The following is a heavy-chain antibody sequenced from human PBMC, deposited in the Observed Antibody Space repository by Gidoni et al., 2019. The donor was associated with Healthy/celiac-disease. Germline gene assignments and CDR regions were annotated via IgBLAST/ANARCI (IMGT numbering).Heavy chain of an antibody. CDR1: GGSISSCGYF. J-gene: IGHJ5*02. CDR3: ARGTLITNWFQP. D-gene: IGHD3-16*01. V-gene: IGHV4-30-2*01. Sequence: QLQLQESGSGLVKPSQTLSLTCAVSGGSISSCGYFWSWIRQPPGKGMEWIGYIYHGGSTYYDPSVKGRVTMSRDRSKNPFYLQLSSVSAEDTAVYYCARGTLITNWFQPWGQGTLVTVSS. CDR2: IYHGGST.